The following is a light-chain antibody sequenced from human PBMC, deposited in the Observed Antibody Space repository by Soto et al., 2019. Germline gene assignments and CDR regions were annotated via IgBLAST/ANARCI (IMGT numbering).Light chain of an antibody. CDR1: QSVSSY. CDR2: DAS. V-gene: IGKV3-11*01. Sequence: EIVLTQSPATLSLSPGERATLSCRASQSVSSYLAWYQQKPGQAPRLLIYDASNRATGIPARFSGSGSGTDFPLTISGLEPEDFAVYYCQQRANWRTFGGGTKVEIK. J-gene: IGKJ4*01. CDR3: QQRANWRT.